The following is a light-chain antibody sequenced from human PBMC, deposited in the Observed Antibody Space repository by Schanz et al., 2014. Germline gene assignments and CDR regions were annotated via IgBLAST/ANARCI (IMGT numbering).Light chain of an antibody. V-gene: IGKV3-15*01. Sequence: EIVMTQSPATLSVSPGERVTLSCRASQSVSSNLAWYQQKPGQAPRLLIYGASTRATGIPARFSGSGSGTDFTLTINRLEPEDFAVYYCQQYGSSMWTFGQGTRVEIK. CDR2: GAS. CDR3: QQYGSSMWT. CDR1: QSVSSN. J-gene: IGKJ1*01.